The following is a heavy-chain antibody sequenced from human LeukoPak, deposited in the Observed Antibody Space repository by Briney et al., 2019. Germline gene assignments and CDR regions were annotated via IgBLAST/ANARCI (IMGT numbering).Heavy chain of an antibody. CDR2: ISSSSSYI. V-gene: IGHV3-21*04. CDR1: GFSFSSYS. D-gene: IGHD2-15*01. Sequence: GGSLRLSCAASGFSFSSYSMNWVRQAPGKGLEWVSFISSSSSYIYYADSVKGRSTISRDNANNSLYLQMNSLRAEDTAVYYCVRAVVVAASYRFDPWGQGTLVTVSS. J-gene: IGHJ5*02. CDR3: VRAVVVAASYRFDP.